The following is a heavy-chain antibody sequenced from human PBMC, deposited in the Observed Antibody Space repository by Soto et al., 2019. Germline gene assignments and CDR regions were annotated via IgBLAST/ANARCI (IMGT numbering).Heavy chain of an antibody. CDR2: IIPIFGTA. V-gene: IGHV1-69*13. Sequence: SVKVSCKASGCTVSSYAISCVRQAPGQVLEWMGGIIPIFGTANYAQKFQGRVTITADESTSTAYMELSSLRSEDTAVYYCARGKTDNWNYVDYYYYGMDVWGQGTTVTVSS. CDR1: GCTVSSYA. CDR3: ARGKTDNWNYVDYYYYGMDV. D-gene: IGHD1-7*01. J-gene: IGHJ6*02.